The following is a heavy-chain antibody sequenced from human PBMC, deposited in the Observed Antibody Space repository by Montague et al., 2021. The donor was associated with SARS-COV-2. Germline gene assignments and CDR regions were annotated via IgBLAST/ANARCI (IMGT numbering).Heavy chain of an antibody. CDR1: GDSVSSNIAT. CDR3: ARAYCGGDCYFYWYFDL. Sequence: CAISGDSVSSNIATWNWIRQSPSRGLEWLGRTYYRSKWYNDYAVSVKSRVIINPDTSNNRISLQLNSVTPEDTAVYYCARAYCGGDCYFYWYFDLWGRGTLVPVPP. V-gene: IGHV6-1*01. D-gene: IGHD2-21*02. CDR2: TYYRSKWYN. J-gene: IGHJ2*01.